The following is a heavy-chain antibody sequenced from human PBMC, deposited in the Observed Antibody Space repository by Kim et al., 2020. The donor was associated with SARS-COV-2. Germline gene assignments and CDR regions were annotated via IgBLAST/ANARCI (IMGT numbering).Heavy chain of an antibody. D-gene: IGHD3-16*01. Sequence: GGSLRLSCAASGFTFSSYAMHWVRQAPGKGLEYVSAISSNGGSTYYANSVKGRFTISRDNSKNTLYLQMGSLRAEDMAVYYCARGHSLRLGKNWFDPWGQGTLVTVSS. J-gene: IGHJ5*02. CDR3: ARGHSLRLGKNWFDP. CDR2: ISSNGGST. CDR1: GFTFSSYA. V-gene: IGHV3-64*01.